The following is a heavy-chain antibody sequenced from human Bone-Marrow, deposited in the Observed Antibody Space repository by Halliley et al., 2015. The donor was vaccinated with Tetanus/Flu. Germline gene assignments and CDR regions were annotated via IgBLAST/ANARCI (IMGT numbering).Heavy chain of an antibody. CDR3: ARVLSSESRFFDV. J-gene: IGHJ3*01. D-gene: IGHD3-16*02. V-gene: IGHV4-59*01. CDR2: FYYTGSP. Sequence: IGFFYYTGSPNSNPSLKSRVPFSVDPSKDQFSLNLTSVTAADTAVYYCARVLSSESRFFDVWGQGTVVTVSS.